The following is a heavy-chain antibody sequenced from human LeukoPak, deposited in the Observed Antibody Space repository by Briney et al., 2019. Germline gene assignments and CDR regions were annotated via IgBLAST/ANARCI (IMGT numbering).Heavy chain of an antibody. V-gene: IGHV1-24*01. J-gene: IGHJ4*02. CDR3: ATVAPVLRFLEWPDY. CDR1: GYALTELS. CDR2: SDPEDGET. D-gene: IGHD3-3*01. Sequence: ASVKVSCKVSGYALTELSMHWVRQAPGKGLEWMGGSDPEDGETIYAQKFQGRVTMTEDTSTDTAYMELSSLRSEDTAVYYCATVAPVLRFLEWPDYWGQGTLVTVSS.